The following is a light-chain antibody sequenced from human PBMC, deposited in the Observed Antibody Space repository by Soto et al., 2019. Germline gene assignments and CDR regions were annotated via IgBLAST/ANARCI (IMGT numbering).Light chain of an antibody. Sequence: QSALTQPRSVSGSSGQSVTISCTGTSSDVGGYNYVSWYQQYPGKAPKLVIYEVSKRPSRVPDRFSGSKSGNTASLTISGVQADDEADYYCCSYAGRPYVFGTGTKLTVL. CDR3: CSYAGRPYV. CDR2: EVS. J-gene: IGLJ1*01. V-gene: IGLV2-11*01. CDR1: SSDVGGYNY.